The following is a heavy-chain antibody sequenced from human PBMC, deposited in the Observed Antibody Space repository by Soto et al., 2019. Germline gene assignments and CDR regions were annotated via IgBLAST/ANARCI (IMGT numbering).Heavy chain of an antibody. CDR2: ISGSDGKT. V-gene: IGHV3-23*01. D-gene: IGHD3-10*01. CDR1: GFSFGSYA. CDR3: ARSGYLDY. Sequence: WGSLRLSCAASGFSFGSYALSWVRQAPGKGLEWVSTISGSDGKTFYADSVKGRFSISRDTSQSTLYLQMNSLRADDTAMYYCARSGYLDYWGQGTLVTVSS. J-gene: IGHJ4*02.